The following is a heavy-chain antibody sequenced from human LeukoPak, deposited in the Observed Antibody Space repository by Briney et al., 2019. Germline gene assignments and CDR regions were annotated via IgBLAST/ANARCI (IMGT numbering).Heavy chain of an antibody. CDR2: FCSSGTT. Sequence: SETLSLTCKVSGDSISSITCYWGWIRQSPGKGLEWIGSFCSSGTTYYNPSLKSRVTISIDTSKNQFSLKMISVTAADTAVYYCARRDIAFSAFDTWSQGTMVTVSS. D-gene: IGHD2-21*01. CDR1: GDSISSITCY. V-gene: IGHV4-39*01. CDR3: ARRDIAFSAFDT. J-gene: IGHJ3*02.